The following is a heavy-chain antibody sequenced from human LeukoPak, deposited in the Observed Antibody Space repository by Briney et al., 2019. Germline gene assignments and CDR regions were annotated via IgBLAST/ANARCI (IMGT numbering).Heavy chain of an antibody. V-gene: IGHV3-48*04. CDR3: ARDKIEWLRESYFDY. CDR2: ISRTTSTI. J-gene: IGHJ4*02. D-gene: IGHD5-12*01. Sequence: GTSLRLSCEGSGFTFSSYGMNWFSQAPGKGREWMSYISRTTSTIYYADSVRGRLTVSRDNAKNSLFLQMHSLRAEDTAVYYCARDKIEWLRESYFDYWGQGVLVAVAS. CDR1: GFTFSSYG.